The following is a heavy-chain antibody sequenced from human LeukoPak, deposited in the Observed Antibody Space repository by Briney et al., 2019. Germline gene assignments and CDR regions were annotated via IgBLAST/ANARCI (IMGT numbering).Heavy chain of an antibody. J-gene: IGHJ5*02. CDR1: GSTFSSYS. Sequence: GGSLRLSCAASGSTFSSYSMNWVRQAPGKGLEWVSYISSSSSTIYYADSVKGRFTISRDNAKNSLYLQMNSLRAEDTAVYYCARDNYDFWSGYSINWFDPWGQGTLVTVSS. D-gene: IGHD3-3*01. V-gene: IGHV3-48*01. CDR3: ARDNYDFWSGYSINWFDP. CDR2: ISSSSSTI.